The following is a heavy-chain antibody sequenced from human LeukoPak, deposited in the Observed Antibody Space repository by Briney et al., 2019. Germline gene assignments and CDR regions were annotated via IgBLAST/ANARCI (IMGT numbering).Heavy chain of an antibody. V-gene: IGHV3-33*08. CDR3: ARDTSSPT. CDR2: IWYDGSNK. J-gene: IGHJ3*01. Sequence: GGSLRLSCAASGFTFPPYWMTWVRQAPGKGLEWVASIWYDGSNKYYADSVKGRFTISRDNSKNTLYLQMNSLRAEDTAVYYCARDTSSPTWGQGAMVTVSS. CDR1: GFTFPPYW. D-gene: IGHD6-13*01.